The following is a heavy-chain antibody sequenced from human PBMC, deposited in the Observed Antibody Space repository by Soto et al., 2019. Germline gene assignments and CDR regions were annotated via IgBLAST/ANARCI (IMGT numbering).Heavy chain of an antibody. CDR2: IDPSDSYT. D-gene: IGHD1-1*01. V-gene: IGHV5-10-1*01. CDR1: APSFTTYW. CDR3: AVPYNTRGHRMDG. J-gene: IGHJ6*04. Sequence: PGESLKISCKGPAPSFTTYWISWVRQMPGKGLEWMGRIDPSDSYTNYSPSFQGHVTISADKSISTAYLQWSSLTASDTAMYYCAVPYNTRGHRMDGWGKGTTVTVSS.